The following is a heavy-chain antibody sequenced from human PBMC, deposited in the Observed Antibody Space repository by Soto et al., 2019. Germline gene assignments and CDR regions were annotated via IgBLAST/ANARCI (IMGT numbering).Heavy chain of an antibody. J-gene: IGHJ3*02. CDR3: ARDPSDYDILTGYYPRDAFDI. CDR1: GYTFTGYY. V-gene: IGHV1-2*04. D-gene: IGHD3-9*01. Sequence: GASVKVSCKASGYTFTGYYMHWVRQAPGQGLEWMGWINPNSGGTNYAQKFQGWVTMTTDTSTSTAYMELRSLRSDDTAVYYCARDPSDYDILTGYYPRDAFDIWGQGTMVTVSS. CDR2: INPNSGGT.